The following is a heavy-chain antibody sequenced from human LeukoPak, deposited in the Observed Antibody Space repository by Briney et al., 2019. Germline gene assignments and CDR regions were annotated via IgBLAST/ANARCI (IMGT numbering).Heavy chain of an antibody. CDR1: GINFRGYW. V-gene: IGHV3-7*01. D-gene: IGHD5-12*01. Sequence: GGSLRLSCAVSGINFRGYWMAWVRQAPGKGLEWVANMKQDGSEKYYVDSVKGRFIISRDNAKNSLYLEMNSLRVEDTAVYYCARDLGHTGYDLYDYWGQGTLVTVSS. CDR2: MKQDGSEK. J-gene: IGHJ4*02. CDR3: ARDLGHTGYDLYDY.